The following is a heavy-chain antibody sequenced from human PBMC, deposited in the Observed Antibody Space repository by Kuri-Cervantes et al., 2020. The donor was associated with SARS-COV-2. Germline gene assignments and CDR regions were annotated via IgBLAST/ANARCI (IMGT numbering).Heavy chain of an antibody. CDR2: IYTSGST. CDR3: ARVGYSSGRHDY. V-gene: IGHV4-4*07. Sequence: GSLRLSCTVSGGSISSYYWSWIRQPAGKGLEWIGRIYTSGSTNYNPSLKSRVTMSVDTSKNQFSLKLSSVTAADTAVYYCARVGYSSGRHDYWGQGTLVTVSS. D-gene: IGHD5-18*01. CDR1: GGSISSYY. J-gene: IGHJ4*02.